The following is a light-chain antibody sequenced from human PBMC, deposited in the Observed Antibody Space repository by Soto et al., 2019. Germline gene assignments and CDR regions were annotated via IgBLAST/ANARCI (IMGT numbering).Light chain of an antibody. V-gene: IGLV2-14*01. J-gene: IGLJ1*01. Sequence: QSALTQPASVSGSPGQSITISCTGTSSDVGGYNYVSWYQQHPGKAPKLMIYDVRNRPSGVSNRSSGSKSGNTASLTISGLQAEDEADYYCSSYTSSSTLEVFGTGTKLTVL. CDR1: SSDVGGYNY. CDR3: SSYTSSSTLEV. CDR2: DVR.